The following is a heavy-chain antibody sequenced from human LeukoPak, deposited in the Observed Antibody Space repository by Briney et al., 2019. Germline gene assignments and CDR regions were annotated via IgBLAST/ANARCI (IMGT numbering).Heavy chain of an antibody. CDR1: GGSISSSTYY. CDR3: ARHLRDSSGYYSGGFDY. CDR2: IYYSGIT. Sequence: SETLSLTCTVSGGSISSSTYYWGWIRQSPGKGLEWIGTIYYSGITYYNPSLESRVTISVDTSKSQFSLKLASVTAADTAVYYCARHLRDSSGYYSGGFDYWGQGTLVTVSS. D-gene: IGHD3-22*01. V-gene: IGHV4-39*01. J-gene: IGHJ4*02.